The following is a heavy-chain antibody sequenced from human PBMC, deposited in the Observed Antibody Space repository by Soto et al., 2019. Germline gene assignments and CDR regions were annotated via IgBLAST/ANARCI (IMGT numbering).Heavy chain of an antibody. CDR3: AKDPILTTVVYYYGMDV. J-gene: IGHJ6*02. CDR1: GFTFSSYA. V-gene: IGHV3-23*01. D-gene: IGHD4-17*01. CDR2: ISGSGGST. Sequence: PGGSLRLSCAASGFTFSSYAMSWVRQAPGKGLEWVSAISGSGGSTYYADSVKGRFTISRDNSKNTLYLQMNSLRAEDTAVYYCAKDPILTTVVYYYGMDVWGQGTTVTVSS.